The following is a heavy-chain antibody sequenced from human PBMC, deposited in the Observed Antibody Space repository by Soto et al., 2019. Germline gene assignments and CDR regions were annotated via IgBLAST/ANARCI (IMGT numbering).Heavy chain of an antibody. D-gene: IGHD1-26*01. J-gene: IGHJ6*02. CDR3: AKDQEWELQPAYYYYAAMDV. V-gene: IGHV3-30*18. Sequence: VQLVESGGGVVQPGRSLRLSCAASGFTFSSCGMHWVRQAPGKGLEWVAVISYDATNRNYGDAVKGRFTISRDNSKNTLYLQMHNLRADDTAVYYCAKDQEWELQPAYYYYAAMDVWGHGATVIVSS. CDR2: ISYDATNR. CDR1: GFTFSSCG.